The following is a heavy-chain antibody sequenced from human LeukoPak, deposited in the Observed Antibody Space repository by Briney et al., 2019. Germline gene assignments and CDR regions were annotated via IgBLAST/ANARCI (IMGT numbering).Heavy chain of an antibody. CDR1: GGSISSYY. J-gene: IGHJ4*02. V-gene: IGHV4-59*13. CDR3: ARDTSAHFDY. CDR2: FHYSGST. Sequence: SETLSLTCSASGGSISSYYWSWIRQPPGKGLEWIGYFHYSGSTDYNPSLKSRVTISVDTSKNPSSLILSSVTAADTAVYYCARDTSAHFDYWGRGTLVTVSS.